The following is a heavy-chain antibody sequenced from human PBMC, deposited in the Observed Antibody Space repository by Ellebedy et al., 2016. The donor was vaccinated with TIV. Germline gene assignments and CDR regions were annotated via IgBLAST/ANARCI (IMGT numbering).Heavy chain of an antibody. CDR1: GGSIRNYY. V-gene: IGHV4-59*01. CDR3: AASESADSDY. CDR2: MYYSGSS. Sequence: MPSETLSLTCTVSGGSIRNYYCTWIRQPPGKGLEWIGHMYYSGSSNYNPSLKSRVTMSIDTSKNQFSLKMSSVPAADTAVYYCAASESADSDYWGPGTLVTVSS. D-gene: IGHD2-2*01. J-gene: IGHJ4*02.